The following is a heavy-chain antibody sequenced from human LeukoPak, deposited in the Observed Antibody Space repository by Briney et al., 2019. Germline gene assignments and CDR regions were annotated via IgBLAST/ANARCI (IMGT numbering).Heavy chain of an antibody. Sequence: GGSPRLSCAASGLTFSNYAMSWVRQTPGKGLEWVSTFSGSGGSTYYADSVKGRFTISRDNSKNTLFLEMNSLRAENSAVYYCAKERFSGMSGSFDYWGQGTLVTVSS. V-gene: IGHV3-23*01. CDR3: AKERFSGMSGSFDY. J-gene: IGHJ4*02. D-gene: IGHD3-10*01. CDR1: GLTFSNYA. CDR2: FSGSGGST.